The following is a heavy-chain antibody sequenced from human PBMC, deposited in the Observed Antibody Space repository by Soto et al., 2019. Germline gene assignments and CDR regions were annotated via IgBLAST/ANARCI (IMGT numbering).Heavy chain of an antibody. CDR3: ARVAFCTGITCSADNWFDP. CDR1: GDSIRSRYF. D-gene: IGHD2-8*02. CDR2: IFHSGST. Sequence: PSETLSLTCTVSGDSIRSRYFWGWIRQTPGKGLEWIANIFHSGSTDYNPSLKSRVTMSVDASKNQFSLKLSSVTAADTAVYFCARVAFCTGITCSADNWFDPWGQGTLVTSPQ. J-gene: IGHJ5*02. V-gene: IGHV4-38-2*02.